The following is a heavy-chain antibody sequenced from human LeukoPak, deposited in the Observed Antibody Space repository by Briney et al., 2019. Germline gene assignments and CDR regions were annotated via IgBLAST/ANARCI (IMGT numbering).Heavy chain of an antibody. D-gene: IGHD3-22*01. CDR3: ARSYYDSSGYYRFYYYMDV. Sequence: ASVKVSCKASGYTFTSYDINWVRQATGQGLEWMEWMNPNSGNTGYAQKFQGRVTMTRNTSISTAYMELSSLRSEDTAVYYCARSYYDSSGYYRFYYYMDVWGKGTTVTVSS. CDR1: GYTFTSYD. J-gene: IGHJ6*03. CDR2: MNPNSGNT. V-gene: IGHV1-8*01.